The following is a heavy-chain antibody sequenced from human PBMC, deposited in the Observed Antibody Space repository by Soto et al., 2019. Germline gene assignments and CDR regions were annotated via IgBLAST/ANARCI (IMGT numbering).Heavy chain of an antibody. V-gene: IGHV3-23*01. D-gene: IGHD3-16*02. CDR2: ISGSGGST. CDR3: AKDRENYDYIWGSYRYTLFGDY. CDR1: GFTFSSYA. J-gene: IGHJ4*02. Sequence: EVQLLASGGGLVQPGGSLRLSCAASGFTFSSYAMSWVRQAPGKGLEWVSAISGSGGSTYYADSVKGRFTISRDNSKNTLYLQMNSLRAEDTAVYYCAKDRENYDYIWGSYRYTLFGDYWGQGTLVTVSS.